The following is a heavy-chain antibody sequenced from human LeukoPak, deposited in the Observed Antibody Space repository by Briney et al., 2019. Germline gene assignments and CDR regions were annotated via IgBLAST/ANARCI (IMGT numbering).Heavy chain of an antibody. CDR3: AREDF. CDR1: GFTVSSNF. Sequence: GGSLRLSCAASGFTVSSNFVSWVRQAPGKGLEWVSIIYSGGSTYYANSVKGRFIISRDNSKNTLYLEMNSLRPEDTAVYYCAREDFWGQGTLVTVSS. V-gene: IGHV3-53*01. CDR2: IYSGGST. J-gene: IGHJ4*02.